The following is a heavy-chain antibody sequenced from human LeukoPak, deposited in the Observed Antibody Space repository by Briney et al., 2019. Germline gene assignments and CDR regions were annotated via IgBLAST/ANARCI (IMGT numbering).Heavy chain of an antibody. CDR3: ARDHYDSSGYYIVDY. Sequence: SETLSLTCTVSGGSISDYYWSWIRQPAGKGLEWIGRIYTSGSTNYNPSLKSRVTMSVDTSKNQFSLKLSSVTAAVTAVYYCARDHYDSSGYYIVDYWGQGTLVTVSS. CDR2: IYTSGST. J-gene: IGHJ4*02. V-gene: IGHV4-4*07. D-gene: IGHD3-22*01. CDR1: GGSISDYY.